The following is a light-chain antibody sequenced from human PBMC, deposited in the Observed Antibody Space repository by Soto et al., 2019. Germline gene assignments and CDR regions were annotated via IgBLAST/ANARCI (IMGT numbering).Light chain of an antibody. V-gene: IGKV3-20*01. J-gene: IGKJ1*01. Sequence: EIVLTQSPGTLSLSPGERATLSCRASQTVSNNYLAWYQRKPGQSPRLLISATSSRATGIPDRFSGSGSGTDFTLTISRLEPEDFAVYYCQQFGRSPWTFGQGTKVEIK. CDR2: ATS. CDR1: QTVSNNY. CDR3: QQFGRSPWT.